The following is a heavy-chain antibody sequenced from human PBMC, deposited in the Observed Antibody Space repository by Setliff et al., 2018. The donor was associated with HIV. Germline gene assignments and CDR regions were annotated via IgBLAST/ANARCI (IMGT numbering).Heavy chain of an antibody. CDR1: GFTFSTYA. Sequence: PGGSLRLSCAASGFTFSTYAMTWVRQGPGKGLEWVSGISGGGGTTYYAAAVKGRFTISRGNSKNTLYLQMNSLRAEDTAVYYCAKRTSVGSLVWGQGTLVTVSS. V-gene: IGHV3-23*01. D-gene: IGHD3-10*01. CDR2: ISGGGGTT. CDR3: AKRTSVGSLV. J-gene: IGHJ4*01.